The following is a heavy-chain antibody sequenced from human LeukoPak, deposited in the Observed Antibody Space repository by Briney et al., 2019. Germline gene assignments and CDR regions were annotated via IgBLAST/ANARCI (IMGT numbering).Heavy chain of an antibody. CDR2: ISWNSGSI. D-gene: IGHD2-2*03. CDR1: GFTFDDYA. V-gene: IGHV3-9*01. Sequence: GGSLRLSCAASGFTFDDYAMHWVRQAPGKGLEWVSGISWNSGSIGYADSVKGRFTISRDNAKNSPYLQMNSLRAEDTALYYCAKDIGYCSSTSCSAFDYWGQGTLVTVSS. CDR3: AKDIGYCSSTSCSAFDY. J-gene: IGHJ4*02.